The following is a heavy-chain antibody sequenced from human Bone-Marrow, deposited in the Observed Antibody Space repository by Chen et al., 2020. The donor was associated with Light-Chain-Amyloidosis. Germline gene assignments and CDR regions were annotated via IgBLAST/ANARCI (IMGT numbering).Heavy chain of an antibody. CDR3: AHMRGSDYDYVWGSYRYAENFDY. Sequence: QVQLQESGPGLVKPSETLSLTCTVSGYSISSGYYWGWIRQPPGKGLEWIGSSYHSGGTYYNPSLKSRVTISVDTSKNQFSLKLSSVTAADTAVYYCAHMRGSDYDYVWGSYRYAENFDYWGQGTLVTVSS. V-gene: IGHV4-38-2*02. J-gene: IGHJ4*02. CDR1: GYSISSGYY. D-gene: IGHD3-16*02. CDR2: SYHSGGT.